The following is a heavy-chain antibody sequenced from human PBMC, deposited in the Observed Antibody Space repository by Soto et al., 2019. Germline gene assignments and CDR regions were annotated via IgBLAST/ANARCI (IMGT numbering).Heavy chain of an antibody. V-gene: IGHV3-30-3*01. Sequence: QVQLVESGGGVVQPGRSLRLSCAASGFTFSSHAMHWVRQAPGKGLEWMAVISYDGTKKYYADSVKGRFTVSRDNSKNTLYVQMNNLRAEDTAVYYCARDPYALYSGFGSYGVDWGQGTLVTVSS. D-gene: IGHD3-10*01. CDR2: ISYDGTKK. CDR1: GFTFSSHA. J-gene: IGHJ4*02. CDR3: ARDPYALYSGFGSYGVD.